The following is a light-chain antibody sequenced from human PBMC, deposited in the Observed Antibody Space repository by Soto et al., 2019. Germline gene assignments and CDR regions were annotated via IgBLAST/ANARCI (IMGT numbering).Light chain of an antibody. CDR3: QQYNPYSPWT. CDR1: QSITGW. Sequence: DIQMTQSPSTLSASVGDRVTITCRASQSITGWLAWFLQKPGKAPKLLISKASNLESGVPSRFSGSGSGTEFTLTISGLQPDDFATYYCQQYNPYSPWTFGQGTKVEIK. V-gene: IGKV1-5*03. J-gene: IGKJ1*01. CDR2: KAS.